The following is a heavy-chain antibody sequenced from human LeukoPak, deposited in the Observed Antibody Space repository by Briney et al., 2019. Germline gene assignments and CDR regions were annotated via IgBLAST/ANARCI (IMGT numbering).Heavy chain of an antibody. CDR1: GYTFTSYD. CDR2: MNPNSGNT. Sequence: ASVKVSCKASGYTFTSYDINWVRQATGQGLEWMGWMNPNSGNTGYAQEFQGRVTITRNTSISTAYMELSSLRSEDTAVYYCARGTPHYGLYYYYYMDVWGKGTTVTVSS. V-gene: IGHV1-8*03. CDR3: ARGTPHYGLYYYYYMDV. D-gene: IGHD3-10*01. J-gene: IGHJ6*03.